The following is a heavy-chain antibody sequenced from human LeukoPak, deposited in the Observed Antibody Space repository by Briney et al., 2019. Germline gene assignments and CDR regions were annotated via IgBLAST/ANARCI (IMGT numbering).Heavy chain of an antibody. Sequence: PGGSLRLSCAASGXTFSSYGMTWVRQAPGKGLEWVSAINTNGGSTWYADSVKGRFTISRDNAKNALYMRMNSLRAEDTAVYYCAKERGPRQALDYWGQGTLVTVSS. V-gene: IGHV3-23*01. CDR3: AKERGPRQALDY. CDR2: INTNGGST. J-gene: IGHJ4*02. D-gene: IGHD3-10*01. CDR1: GXTFSSYG.